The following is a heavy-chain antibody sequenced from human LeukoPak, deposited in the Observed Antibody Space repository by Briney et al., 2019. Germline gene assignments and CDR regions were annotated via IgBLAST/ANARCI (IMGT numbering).Heavy chain of an antibody. CDR3: AKGIVVVIAAGRDAFDI. CDR2: ISWNSGSL. CDR1: GFTFSSYS. J-gene: IGHJ3*02. D-gene: IGHD2-15*01. Sequence: PSGGSLRLSCAASGFTFSSYSMNWVRQAPGKGLEWVSGISWNSGSLAYGDSVKGRFTISRDNTKNSLYLQMNSLRTEDTALYYCAKGIVVVIAAGRDAFDIWGQGTMVSVSS. V-gene: IGHV3-9*01.